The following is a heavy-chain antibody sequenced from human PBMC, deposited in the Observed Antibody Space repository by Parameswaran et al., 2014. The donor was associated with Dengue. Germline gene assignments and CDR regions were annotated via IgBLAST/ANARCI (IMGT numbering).Heavy chain of an antibody. Sequence: WIRQPPGKGLEWVSAISGGGVSTYYADSVMGRFTISRDNSKNTLYLQMNSLRAEDTAVYYCAKDRGMGVYWGQGTLVTVSS. V-gene: IGHV3-23*01. J-gene: IGHJ4*02. CDR2: ISGGGVST. D-gene: IGHD2-8*01. CDR3: AKDRGMGVY.